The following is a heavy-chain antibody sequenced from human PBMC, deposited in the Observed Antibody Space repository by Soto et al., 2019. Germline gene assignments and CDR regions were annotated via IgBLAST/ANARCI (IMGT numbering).Heavy chain of an antibody. CDR1: GFSVSSGRDY. V-gene: IGHV4-61*01. Sequence: SDTLSLTCPFSGFSVSSGRDYLSLIRQPPGKGLEWIGYIYYSGSTNYNPSLKSRSTISVATSKNQFSLKLSSMTAADPAVYYCARSGSGSGWLGGQGTLVTVSS. CDR2: IYYSGST. CDR3: ARSGSGSGWL. J-gene: IGHJ4*02. D-gene: IGHD6-19*01.